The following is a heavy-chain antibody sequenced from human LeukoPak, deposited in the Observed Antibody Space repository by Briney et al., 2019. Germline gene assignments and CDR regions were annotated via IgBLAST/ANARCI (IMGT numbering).Heavy chain of an antibody. CDR3: ARDREYYDILTGYYPSGMVV. J-gene: IGHJ6*02. Sequence: PSETLSLTCTVSGGSMSSYYWSWIRQPPGKGLEWIGYIYYSGSTYYNPSLKSRVTISVDTSKNQFFLRLSSVTAADTAVYYCARDREYYDILTGYYPSGMVVWGQGTTVTVSS. D-gene: IGHD3-9*01. CDR1: GGSMSSYY. V-gene: IGHV4-59*12. CDR2: IYYSGST.